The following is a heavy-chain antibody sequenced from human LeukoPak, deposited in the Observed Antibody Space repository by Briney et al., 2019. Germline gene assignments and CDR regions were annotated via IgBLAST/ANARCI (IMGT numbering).Heavy chain of an antibody. CDR1: GYTFTSYG. V-gene: IGHV1-18*01. J-gene: IGHJ4*02. CDR2: ISAYNGNT. CDR3: ARGGYSGYDQTVDY. D-gene: IGHD5-12*01. Sequence: ASVNLSFTSSGYTFTSYGISWGRQAPGQGLEWMGWISAYNGNTNYAQKLQGRVTMTTDTSTSTAYMELRSLRSDDTAVYYCARGGYSGYDQTVDYWGQGTLVTVSS.